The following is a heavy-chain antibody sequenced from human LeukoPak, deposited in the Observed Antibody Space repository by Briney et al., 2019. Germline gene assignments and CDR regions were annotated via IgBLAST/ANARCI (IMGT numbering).Heavy chain of an antibody. CDR3: AKVKGHYYDSSGYYFDY. D-gene: IGHD3-22*01. Sequence: GGSLRLSCAASGFTFSSYAMSWVRQAPGKGLEWASAISGSGGSTYYADSVKGRFTISRDNSKNTLYLQMNSLRAEDTAVYYCAKVKGHYYDSSGYYFDYWGQGTLVTVSS. V-gene: IGHV3-23*01. J-gene: IGHJ4*02. CDR1: GFTFSSYA. CDR2: ISGSGGST.